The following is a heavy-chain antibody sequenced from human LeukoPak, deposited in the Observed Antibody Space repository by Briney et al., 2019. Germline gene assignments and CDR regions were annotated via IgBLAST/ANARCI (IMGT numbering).Heavy chain of an antibody. Sequence: GSLRLSCAASGLTLSNYWMHWVRQAPGKGLGWVSRMNNDGSGTTYADSVRGRFTISRDNAKNTLYLQMNSLRVEDTAVYFCAREIMVSREWYFDLWGRGTLVTVAS. CDR2: MNNDGSGT. CDR1: GLTLSNYW. CDR3: AREIMVSREWYFDL. D-gene: IGHD2-21*01. J-gene: IGHJ2*01. V-gene: IGHV3-74*01.